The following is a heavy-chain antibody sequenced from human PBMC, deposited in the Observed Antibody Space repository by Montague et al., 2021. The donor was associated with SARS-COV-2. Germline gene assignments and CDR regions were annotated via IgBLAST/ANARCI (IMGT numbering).Heavy chain of an antibody. D-gene: IGHD3-16*01. V-gene: IGHV3-7*03. CDR2: IKQDGSEK. CDR3: ARISDYYDYIWGSFDY. J-gene: IGHJ4*02. Sequence: SLRLSCAASGFTFSSYWMSWVRQAPGKGLEWVVNIKQDGSEKYYVDSVKGRFTISRDNAKNSLYLQMNSLRAEDTAVYYCARISDYYDYIWGSFDYWGQGTLVTVSS. CDR1: GFTFSSYW.